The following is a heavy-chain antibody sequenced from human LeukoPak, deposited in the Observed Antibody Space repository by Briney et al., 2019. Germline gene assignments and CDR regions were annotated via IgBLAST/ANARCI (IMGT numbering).Heavy chain of an antibody. CDR3: ARGGGGGYLHPFDY. CDR2: INPNSGGT. J-gene: IGHJ4*02. V-gene: IGHV1-2*06. Sequence: ASVKVSCKASGYTFTGYYMHWVRQAPGQGLEWMGRINPNSGGTNYAQKFQGRVTVTRDTSIGTAYMELSRLRSDDTAVYYCARGGGGGYLHPFDYWGQGTLVTVSS. D-gene: IGHD6-13*01. CDR1: GYTFTGYY.